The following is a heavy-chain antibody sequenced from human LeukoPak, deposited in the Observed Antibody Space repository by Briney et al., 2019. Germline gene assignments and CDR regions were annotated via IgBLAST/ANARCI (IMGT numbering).Heavy chain of an antibody. D-gene: IGHD6-13*01. V-gene: IGHV3-66*01. Sequence: GGSLRLSCAASGFTVSSNYMSWVRQAPGKGLEWVSVIYSGGSTYYADSVKGRLTISRDNSKNTLYLQMNSLRAEDTAVYYCARDLGGDIAAAGTGWGQGSLVTVSS. J-gene: IGHJ4*02. CDR2: IYSGGST. CDR3: ARDLGGDIAAAGTG. CDR1: GFTVSSNY.